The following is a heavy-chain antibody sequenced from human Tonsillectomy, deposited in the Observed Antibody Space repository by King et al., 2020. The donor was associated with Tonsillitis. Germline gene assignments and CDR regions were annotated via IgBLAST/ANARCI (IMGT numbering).Heavy chain of an antibody. Sequence: EVQLVESGRGLVQPGGSLRLSCSASGFTFSYSAMTWVRQAPGKGLEWVSAMSGSGGSTYYADSVRGRFTISRDNSKNTLYLQMNSLRAEDTAVYYCAKDWIANDYWGQGTLVTVSS. D-gene: IGHD2-2*03. J-gene: IGHJ4*02. CDR2: MSGSGGST. CDR3: AKDWIANDY. V-gene: IGHV3-23*04. CDR1: GFTFSYSA.